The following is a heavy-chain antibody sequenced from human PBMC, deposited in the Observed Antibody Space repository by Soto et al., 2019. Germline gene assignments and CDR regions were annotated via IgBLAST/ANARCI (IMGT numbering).Heavy chain of an antibody. Sequence: GGSLRLSCAASGFTFSSYGIHWVRQAPGKGLEWVAVISYDGSNKYYADSVKGRFTISRDNSKNTLYLQMNSLRAEDTAVYYCAKDSQSTQGYYYMDVWGKGTTVTVSS. V-gene: IGHV3-30*18. CDR3: AKDSQSTQGYYYMDV. J-gene: IGHJ6*03. CDR2: ISYDGSNK. CDR1: GFTFSSYG.